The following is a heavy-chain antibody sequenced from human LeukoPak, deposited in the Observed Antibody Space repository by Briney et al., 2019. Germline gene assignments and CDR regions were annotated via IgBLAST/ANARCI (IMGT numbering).Heavy chain of an antibody. J-gene: IGHJ5*02. CDR2: ISSSGSTI. V-gene: IGHV3-11*01. Sequence: GGSLRLSCAASGLSFSSYAMSWIRQAPGKGLEWVSYISSSGSTIYYADSVKGRFTISRDNAKNSLYLQMNSLRAEDTAVYYCARVSGSYAHWFDPWGQGTLVTVSS. CDR3: ARVSGSYAHWFDP. CDR1: GLSFSSYA. D-gene: IGHD1-26*01.